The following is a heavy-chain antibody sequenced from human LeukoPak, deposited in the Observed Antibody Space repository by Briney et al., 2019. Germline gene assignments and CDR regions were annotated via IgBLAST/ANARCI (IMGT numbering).Heavy chain of an antibody. CDR2: ISGSGGST. J-gene: IGHJ4*02. D-gene: IGHD6-19*01. CDR3: AVHPGDVGAVASL. Sequence: GGSLRLSCAASGFTFSSYAMSWVRQAPGKGLEWVSAISGSGGSTYYADSVKGRFTIPRDNSKNTLYLQMNSLRAEDTAVYYCAVHPGDVGAVASLWGQGTLVTVSS. CDR1: GFTFSSYA. V-gene: IGHV3-23*01.